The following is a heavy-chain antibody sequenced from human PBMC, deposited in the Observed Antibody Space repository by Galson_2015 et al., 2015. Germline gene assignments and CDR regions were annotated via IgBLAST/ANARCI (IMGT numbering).Heavy chain of an antibody. J-gene: IGHJ3*02. D-gene: IGHD6-19*01. CDR3: ARGGSSSGWYDAYDI. V-gene: IGHV1-2*06. Sequence: SVKVSCKASGYTFTAYYMHWVRQAPGQGLEWMGRINPNSGDTYYAQKFQGMVTMTRDTSISTAYMELSSLRSDDTAVYYCARGGSSSGWYDAYDIWGQGTMVTVSS. CDR2: INPNSGDT. CDR1: GYTFTAYY.